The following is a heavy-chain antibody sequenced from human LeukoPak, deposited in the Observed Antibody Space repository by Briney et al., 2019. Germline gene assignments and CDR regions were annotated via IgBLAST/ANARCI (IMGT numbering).Heavy chain of an antibody. CDR3: ARLDWATAPLDY. J-gene: IGHJ4*02. CDR2: ISSSSSYT. D-gene: IGHD5-12*01. Sequence: GGSLRLSCAASGFTFSDYYMSWIRQAPGKGLEWVSYISSSSSYTNYADSVKGRFTISRDNAKNSLYLQMNSLRAEDTAVYYCARLDWATAPLDYWGQGTLVTVSS. V-gene: IGHV3-11*06. CDR1: GFTFSDYY.